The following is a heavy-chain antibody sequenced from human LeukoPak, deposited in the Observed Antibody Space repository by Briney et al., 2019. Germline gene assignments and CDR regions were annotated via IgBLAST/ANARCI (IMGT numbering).Heavy chain of an antibody. D-gene: IGHD5-12*01. Sequence: GGSLRLSCAASGFTFDDYAMHWVRQAPGKGLEWVSGISRNSVGIGYADSVKGRFTISRDNAKNSLFLEMNSLRAEDTALYHCAKSSGFNWFDTWGQGTLVTVSS. CDR3: AKSSGFNWFDT. J-gene: IGHJ5*02. CDR2: ISRNSVGI. V-gene: IGHV3-9*01. CDR1: GFTFDDYA.